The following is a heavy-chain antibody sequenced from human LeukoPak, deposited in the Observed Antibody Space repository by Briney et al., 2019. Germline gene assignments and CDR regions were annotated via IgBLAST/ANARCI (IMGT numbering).Heavy chain of an antibody. D-gene: IGHD4-17*01. J-gene: IGHJ4*02. CDR1: GFTFSSYW. CDR3: ARDWFDGDYDRFDY. V-gene: IGHV3-7*03. CDR2: ITQDGSQK. Sequence: GGSLRLSCAVSGFTFSSYWMSWFRQAPGKGLEWVANITQDGSQKFSVDSVKGRFTISRDNAKNSLSLQMNSLRVGDTAVYYCARDWFDGDYDRFDYWGQGTLVTVSS.